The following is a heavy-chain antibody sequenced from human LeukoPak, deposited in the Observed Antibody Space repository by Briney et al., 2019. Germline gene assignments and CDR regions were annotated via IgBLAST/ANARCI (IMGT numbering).Heavy chain of an antibody. CDR1: GGSVNRGSYY. V-gene: IGHV4-39*01. CDR3: ARHGQWGSGWYDY. CDR2: MYNVGST. D-gene: IGHD6-19*01. Sequence: SETLSLTCTVSGGSVNRGSYYWSWIRQPPGKGLEWIGSMYNVGSTYYNPSLKSRVTISGDSSKNQFSLKLTSVTAADTAVYYCARHGQWGSGWYDYWGLGTLVTVSS. J-gene: IGHJ4*02.